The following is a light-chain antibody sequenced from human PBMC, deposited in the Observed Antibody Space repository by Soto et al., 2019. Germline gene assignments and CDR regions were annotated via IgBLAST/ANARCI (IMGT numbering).Light chain of an antibody. CDR3: QQCDTYPLT. CDR2: DAS. V-gene: IGKV1-5*01. CDR1: QSIGTW. Sequence: DIQMTQSPSTLSASVGDRVTITCRASQSIGTWLAWYQHRPGKAPTLLIYDASTLRSGVPSRFSGRGSGTEFTLTISSLQADDFATYYCQQCDTYPLTVGQGTRLEIK. J-gene: IGKJ5*01.